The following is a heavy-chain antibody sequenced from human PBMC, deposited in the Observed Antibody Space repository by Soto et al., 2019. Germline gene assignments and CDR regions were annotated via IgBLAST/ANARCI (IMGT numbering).Heavy chain of an antibody. V-gene: IGHV3-21*01. Sequence: WSLRLSCAASGFTFSSYSMNWVRQAPGKGLEWVSSISSSSSYIYYADSVKGRFTISRDNAKNSLYLQMNSLRAEDTAVYYCARDLGTTGVGYYYYYYGMDVWGQGTTVTVSS. CDR2: ISSSSSYI. CDR3: ARDLGTTGVGYYYYYYGMDV. D-gene: IGHD1-1*01. CDR1: GFTFSSYS. J-gene: IGHJ6*02.